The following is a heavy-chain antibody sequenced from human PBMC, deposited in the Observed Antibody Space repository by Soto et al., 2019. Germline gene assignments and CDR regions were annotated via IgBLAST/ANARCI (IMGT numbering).Heavy chain of an antibody. CDR3: ARDDSCDSGGHYVKYFNY. Sequence: ASVKVSCKASGYTFTSYDINWVRQATGQGLEWMGWMNPNSGNTGYAQKFQGRVTMTRNTSISTVYMQLSSLTSEDTAVYCCARDDSCDSGGHYVKYFNYWGQGALVTVSS. CDR2: MNPNSGNT. D-gene: IGHD1-26*01. CDR1: GYTFTSYD. V-gene: IGHV1-8*01. J-gene: IGHJ4*02.